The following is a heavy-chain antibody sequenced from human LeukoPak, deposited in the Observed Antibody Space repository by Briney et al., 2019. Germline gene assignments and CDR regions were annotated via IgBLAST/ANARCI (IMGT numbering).Heavy chain of an antibody. Sequence: ASVKVSCKASGYTFTGYYMHWVRQAPGQGLEWMGWINPNSGATNYAQKFQARVTVTRDTSISTAYMELSRLRSDDTAVYYCARGSTITAPGAVFDYWGQGTLVTVSS. CDR2: INPNSGAT. D-gene: IGHD4-11*01. CDR3: ARGSTITAPGAVFDY. V-gene: IGHV1-2*02. CDR1: GYTFTGYY. J-gene: IGHJ4*02.